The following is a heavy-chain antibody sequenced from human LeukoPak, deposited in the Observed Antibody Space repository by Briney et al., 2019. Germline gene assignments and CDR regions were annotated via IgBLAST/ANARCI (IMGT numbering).Heavy chain of an antibody. CDR3: ARYYDFRSGSDY. Sequence: SETLSLTCTVSGGSIRNYYWSWIRQPPGKGLEWIGYVYNSGSTYYNPSLKSRVTISVDTSKNQFSLKLSSVTAADTAVYYCARYYDFRSGSDYWGQGTLVTVSS. J-gene: IGHJ4*02. D-gene: IGHD3-3*01. CDR2: VYNSGST. V-gene: IGHV4-59*12. CDR1: GGSIRNYY.